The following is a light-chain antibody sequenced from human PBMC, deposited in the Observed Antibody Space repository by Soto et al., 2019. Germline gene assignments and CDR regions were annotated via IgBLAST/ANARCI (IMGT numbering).Light chain of an antibody. J-gene: IGLJ2*01. Sequence: QSALTQPPSASGSPGQSVTISCTGTSSDVGGYNYVSWYQQHPGKAPKLMIYDVSKRPSGVPDRFSGSKSGNTASLTVSGLQAEDGADYSCSSYAGSNNLVVFGGGTQLT. CDR3: SSYAGSNNLVV. CDR2: DVS. V-gene: IGLV2-8*01. CDR1: SSDVGGYNY.